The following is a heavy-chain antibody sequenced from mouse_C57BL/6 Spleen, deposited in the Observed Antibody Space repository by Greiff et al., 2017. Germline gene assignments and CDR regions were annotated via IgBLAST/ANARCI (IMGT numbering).Heavy chain of an antibody. Sequence: EVKVVESGGDLVKPGGSLKLSCAASGFTFSSYGMSWVRQTPDKRLEWVATISSGGSYTYYPDSVKGRFTISRDNAKNTLYLQMSSLKSEDTAMYYCARQNYFFYAMDYWGQGTSVTVSS. CDR3: ARQNYFFYAMDY. CDR1: GFTFSSYG. V-gene: IGHV5-6*01. D-gene: IGHD1-1*01. CDR2: ISSGGSYT. J-gene: IGHJ4*01.